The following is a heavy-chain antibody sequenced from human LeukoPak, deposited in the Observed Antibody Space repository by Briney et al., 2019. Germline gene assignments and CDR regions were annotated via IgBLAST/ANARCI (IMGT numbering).Heavy chain of an antibody. V-gene: IGHV3-30*03. CDR1: GFTFSSYG. CDR3: ARDFGRFLEWSPGAY. D-gene: IGHD3-3*01. J-gene: IGHJ4*02. CDR2: ISYDGSNK. Sequence: GGSLRLSCAASGFTFSSYGMHWVRQAPGKGLEWVAVISYDGSNKYYADSVKGRFTISRDNSKNTLYLQMNSLRAEDTAVYYCARDFGRFLEWSPGAYWGQGTLVTVSS.